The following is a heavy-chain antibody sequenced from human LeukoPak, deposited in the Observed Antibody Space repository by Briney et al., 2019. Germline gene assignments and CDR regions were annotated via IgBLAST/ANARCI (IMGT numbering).Heavy chain of an antibody. CDR3: ARAGWFGEQAAPLFDY. Sequence: KPSQTLSLTCTVAGGSISSGDYYWSWIRQPPGKGLEWIGYIYYSGSTYYNPSLKSRVTISVDTSKNQFSLKLSSVTAADTAVYYCARAGWFGEQAAPLFDYWGQGTLVTVSS. V-gene: IGHV4-30-4*01. D-gene: IGHD3-10*01. CDR2: IYYSGST. CDR1: GGSISSGDYY. J-gene: IGHJ4*02.